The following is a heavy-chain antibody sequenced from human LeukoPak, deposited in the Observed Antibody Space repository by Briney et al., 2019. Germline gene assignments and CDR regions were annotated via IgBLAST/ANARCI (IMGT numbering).Heavy chain of an antibody. Sequence: PSETLSLTCTVSGGSISSYYWSWIRQPPGKGLEWIGYIFYSGSTNYNPSLKSRVTLSVDTSKNQFSLKLSSVTAADTAVYYCARVGQDYYGSGSYYQPFDYWGQGTLVTVST. J-gene: IGHJ4*02. V-gene: IGHV4-59*01. CDR1: GGSISSYY. D-gene: IGHD3-10*01. CDR3: ARVGQDYYGSGSYYQPFDY. CDR2: IFYSGST.